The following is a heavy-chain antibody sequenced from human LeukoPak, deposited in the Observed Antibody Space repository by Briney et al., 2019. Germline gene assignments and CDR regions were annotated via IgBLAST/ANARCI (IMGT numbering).Heavy chain of an antibody. CDR3: ARGLHFTMVRGGTTNYYYGMDV. V-gene: IGHV1-18*01. CDR2: ISAYNGNT. Sequence: GASVKVSCKASGYTFTSYGISWVRQAPGQGLEWMGWISAYNGNTNYAQKFQGRVTITADNSTRSAYMELSSLTSEDTAVYYCARGLHFTMVRGGTTNYYYGMDVWGQGTSVTVSS. J-gene: IGHJ6*02. D-gene: IGHD3-10*01. CDR1: GYTFTSYG.